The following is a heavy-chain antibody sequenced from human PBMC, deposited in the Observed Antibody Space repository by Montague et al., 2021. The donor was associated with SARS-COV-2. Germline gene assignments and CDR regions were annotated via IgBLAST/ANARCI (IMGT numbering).Heavy chain of an antibody. J-gene: IGHJ5*02. Sequence: TLSLTCTVSGGSIRSENYYWSWIRQHPGKGLEWIGYIHYGGSTDYNPSLNSRVSISVDTSKNQFSLKLRSVTAADTAVYFCARDGTAGDWFDPWGQGTLFTVSS. D-gene: IGHD1-26*01. CDR3: ARDGTAGDWFDP. CDR1: GGSIRSENYY. CDR2: IHYGGST. V-gene: IGHV4-31*03.